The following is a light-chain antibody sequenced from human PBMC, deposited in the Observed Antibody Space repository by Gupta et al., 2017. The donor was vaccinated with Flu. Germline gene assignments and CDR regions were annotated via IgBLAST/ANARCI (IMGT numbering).Light chain of an antibody. CDR1: QDISNY. CDR3: QQYDTFPRT. Sequence: DIKLHQSPSSLSASVGDRVTITCQASQDISNYLNWYQQKPGKAPKLLIYDASNLETGVPSRFSGSGSGTDFTLTIRSLQSEDIATYYCQQYDTFPRTFGRGTKVEIK. V-gene: IGKV1-33*01. J-gene: IGKJ4*02. CDR2: DAS.